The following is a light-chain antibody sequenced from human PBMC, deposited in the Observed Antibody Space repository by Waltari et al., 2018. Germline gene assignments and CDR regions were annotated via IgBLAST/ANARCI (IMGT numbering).Light chain of an antibody. CDR3: QQYSGSPYT. CDR1: QSISSW. Sequence: DIQMTQSPSTLSASVGDRVTITCRASQSISSWLAWYQQKPGKAPKFLIFQASNLESGVPSRFSGSESGTEFTLTISSLQPDDFATYYCQQYSGSPYTFGQGTKLEIK. CDR2: QAS. V-gene: IGKV1-5*03. J-gene: IGKJ2*01.